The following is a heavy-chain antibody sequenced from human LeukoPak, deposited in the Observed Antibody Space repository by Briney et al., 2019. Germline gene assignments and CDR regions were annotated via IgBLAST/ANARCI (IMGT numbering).Heavy chain of an antibody. CDR3: ARDRDHYYDSSGAGY. CDR1: GFTFSSYW. J-gene: IGHJ4*02. D-gene: IGHD3-22*01. V-gene: IGHV3-7*01. Sequence: PGGSLRLSCAASGFTFSSYWMSWVRQAPGKGLEWVANIKQDGSEKYYVDSVKGRFTISRDNAKNSLYLQMNSLRAEDTAVYYCARDRDHYYDSSGAGYWGQGTLVTVSS. CDR2: IKQDGSEK.